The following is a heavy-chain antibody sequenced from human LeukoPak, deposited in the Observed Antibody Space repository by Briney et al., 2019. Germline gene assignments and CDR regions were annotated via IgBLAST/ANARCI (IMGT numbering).Heavy chain of an antibody. CDR3: ARDYYDSSGFETGAFDY. CDR1: GYTFTSYA. J-gene: IGHJ4*02. D-gene: IGHD3-22*01. CDR2: IIPIFGTA. V-gene: IGHV1-69*13. Sequence: SVTVSCKASGYTFTSYAISWVRQAPGQGLEWMGGIIPIFGTANYAQKFQGRVTITGDESKSTAYMELSSLRSEDTAVYYCARDYYDSSGFETGAFDYWGQGTLVTVSS.